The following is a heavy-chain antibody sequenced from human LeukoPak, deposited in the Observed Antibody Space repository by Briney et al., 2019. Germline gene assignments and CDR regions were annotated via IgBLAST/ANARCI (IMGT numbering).Heavy chain of an antibody. Sequence: GGSLRLSCAASGFPFSSYGMHWVRQAPGKGLEWVAFIRNDGSNKYYADSVKGRFTISRDNSKNTLYLQMNSLRAEDTAVYYCAKDAWSVAASYYFDYWGQGTLVTVSS. J-gene: IGHJ4*02. CDR1: GFPFSSYG. CDR2: IRNDGSNK. CDR3: AKDAWSVAASYYFDY. V-gene: IGHV3-30*02. D-gene: IGHD6-19*01.